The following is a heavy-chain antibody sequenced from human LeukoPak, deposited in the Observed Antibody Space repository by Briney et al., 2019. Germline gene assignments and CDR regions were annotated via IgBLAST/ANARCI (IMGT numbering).Heavy chain of an antibody. J-gene: IGHJ4*02. CDR1: GFTFDDYA. D-gene: IGHD1-26*01. CDR3: ARRRDSGSLQHFDY. V-gene: IGHV3-9*01. Sequence: GGSLRLSCAASGFTFDDYAMHWVRQAPGKGLEWVSGISWNSGSIGYADSVKGRFTISRDNAKKSLYLQMNSLRAEDTAVYYCARRRDSGSLQHFDYWGQGTLVTVSS. CDR2: ISWNSGSI.